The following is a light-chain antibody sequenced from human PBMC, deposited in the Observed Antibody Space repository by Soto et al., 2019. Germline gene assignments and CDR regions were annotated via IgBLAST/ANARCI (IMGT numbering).Light chain of an antibody. V-gene: IGKV3-20*01. CDR3: QQYGSSPLT. Sequence: EIVLTQSPGTLSLSVGERATLSCRASQSVSGYLAWYQQTLGQAPRLLIYDASNRATGIPDRFSGSGSGTDFTLTINRLEPEDFTVYYCQQYGSSPLTFGGGTTVDIK. CDR1: QSVSGY. CDR2: DAS. J-gene: IGKJ4*01.